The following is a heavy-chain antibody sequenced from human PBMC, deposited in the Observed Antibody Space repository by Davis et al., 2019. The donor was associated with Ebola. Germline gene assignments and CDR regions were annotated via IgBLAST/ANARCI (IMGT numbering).Heavy chain of an antibody. J-gene: IGHJ4*02. Sequence: AASVKVSCKASGYTFTSHGISWVRQAPGQGLEWMGWISAYNGNTNYAQKLQGRVTMTTDTSTSTAYMELRSLRSDDTAVYYCARAQFPTTSDHWGQGTLVTVSS. CDR3: ARAQFPTTSDH. CDR2: ISAYNGNT. D-gene: IGHD1-1*01. V-gene: IGHV1-18*01. CDR1: GYTFTSHG.